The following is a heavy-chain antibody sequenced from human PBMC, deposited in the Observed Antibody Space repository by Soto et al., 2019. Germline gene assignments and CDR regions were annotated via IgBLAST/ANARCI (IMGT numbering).Heavy chain of an antibody. V-gene: IGHV1-3*01. Sequence: QVQLVQSGAEVKKPGASVKISCEASGYIFTSYHMHWVRQAPGQRLEWMGMINVANGNTKYPQKFQGRVTITRDTSASAASMELGSLTSEDTAVYYCARDGAGLADDLDCWGQGTLVTVSS. J-gene: IGHJ4*02. D-gene: IGHD1-1*01. CDR3: ARDGAGLADDLDC. CDR2: INVANGNT. CDR1: GYIFTSYH.